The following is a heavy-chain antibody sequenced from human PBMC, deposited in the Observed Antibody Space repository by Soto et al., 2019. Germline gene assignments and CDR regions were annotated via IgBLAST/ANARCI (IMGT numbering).Heavy chain of an antibody. Sequence: GGSLRVSCAASGFTFSSYGMHWVRQAPGKGLERVAVILYDGSKKYYADSVKGRFTISRDNSKNTLYLQMSSLRAEDTALYYCVKDGSSGWPYFDDMDVWGQGTTVTV. CDR2: ILYDGSKK. CDR1: GFTFSSYG. J-gene: IGHJ6*02. D-gene: IGHD6-19*01. CDR3: VKDGSSGWPYFDDMDV. V-gene: IGHV3-30*18.